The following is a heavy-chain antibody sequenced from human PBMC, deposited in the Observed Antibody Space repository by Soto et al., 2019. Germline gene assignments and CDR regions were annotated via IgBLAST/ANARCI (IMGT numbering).Heavy chain of an antibody. CDR2: IYYSGST. Sequence: SETLSLTCTVSGGSISSSSYYWGWIRQPPGKGLEWIGSIYYSGSTYYNPSLKSRVTISVDTSKNQFSLKLSSVTAADTAVYYCARRMELTTVTTTLPFDYWGQGTLVTVSS. D-gene: IGHD4-17*01. CDR1: GGSISSSSYY. J-gene: IGHJ4*02. V-gene: IGHV4-39*01. CDR3: ARRMELTTVTTTLPFDY.